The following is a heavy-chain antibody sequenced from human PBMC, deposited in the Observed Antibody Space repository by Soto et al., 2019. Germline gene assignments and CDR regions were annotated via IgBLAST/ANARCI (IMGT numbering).Heavy chain of an antibody. CDR1: GGPITYGGFS. J-gene: IGHJ4*02. D-gene: IGHD1-1*01. V-gene: IGHV4-30-2*06. CDR3: ARGGGHDPFDS. CDR2: ISHLENT. Sequence: QLRLQESGSRVVRTSETLSLTCTVSGGPITYGGFSWSWIRQSPGKGLEWIGYISHLENTYFHPTFKSRLTMSIDRSKHQFSLNLSSVTAADRAVYFCARGGGHDPFDSWGQGVLVSVSS.